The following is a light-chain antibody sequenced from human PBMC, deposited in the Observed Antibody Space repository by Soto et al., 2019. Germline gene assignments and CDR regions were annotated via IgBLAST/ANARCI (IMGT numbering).Light chain of an antibody. CDR1: QRISNR. J-gene: IGKJ2*01. V-gene: IGKV1-39*01. CDR3: QQSYSIPYT. Sequence: DIQMTQSPTSLSASVGDRVTITCRASQRISNRLNWYQHKPGKAPNLLIYAASSLHSGVPSRFSGSGSGTDFTLTISSLQPEDFGTYYCQQSYSIPYTFGQGTNL. CDR2: AAS.